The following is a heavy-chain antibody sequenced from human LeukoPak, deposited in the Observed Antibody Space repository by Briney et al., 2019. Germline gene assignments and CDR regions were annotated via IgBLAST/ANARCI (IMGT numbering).Heavy chain of an antibody. CDR3: ARIPTNIVVVSSTQDAFDI. J-gene: IGHJ3*02. V-gene: IGHV4-34*01. CDR2: INHSGST. Sequence: PSETLSLTCAVYGGSFSGYYWSWIRQPPGKGLEWIGEINHSGSTNYNPSLKSRVTISVDTSKNQFSLKLSSVTAADTAVYYCARIPTNIVVVSSTQDAFDIWGQGTMVTVSS. D-gene: IGHD2-21*01. CDR1: GGSFSGYY.